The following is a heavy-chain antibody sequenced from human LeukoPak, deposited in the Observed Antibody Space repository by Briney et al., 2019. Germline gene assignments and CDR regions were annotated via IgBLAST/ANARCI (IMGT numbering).Heavy chain of an antibody. CDR2: ISGSGGRT. D-gene: IGHD3-10*01. CDR3: AKRSGGAYFDY. V-gene: IGHV3-23*01. CDR1: GFSFKNYA. Sequence: GGSLRLSCAVSGFSFKNYAMRWVRQAPGKGLEWVSVISGSGGRTYYAGSVKGRFTISRDNSKNTLYLQMNSLRAEDTAVYYCAKRSGGAYFDYWGQGTLVTVSS. J-gene: IGHJ4*02.